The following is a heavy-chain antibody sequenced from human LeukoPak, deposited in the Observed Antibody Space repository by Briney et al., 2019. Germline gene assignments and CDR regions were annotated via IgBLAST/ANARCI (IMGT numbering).Heavy chain of an antibody. CDR3: ARVDHYDFWVFP. J-gene: IGHJ5*02. D-gene: IGHD3-3*01. CDR2: IYTAGFT. Sequence: SETLSLTCSVSGGSVNNEDYYWSWIRQPAGKGLEWIGRIYTAGFTNYNPSLKSRVTISIDTSKNQFSLRLNSVTAADTAVYYCARVDHYDFWVFPWGQGTLVTVSS. CDR1: GGSVNNEDYY. V-gene: IGHV4-61*02.